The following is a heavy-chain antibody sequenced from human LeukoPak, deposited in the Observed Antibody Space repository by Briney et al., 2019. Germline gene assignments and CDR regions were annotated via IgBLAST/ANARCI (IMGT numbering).Heavy chain of an antibody. D-gene: IGHD2-8*01. CDR1: GYTFTSYA. J-gene: IGHJ4*02. CDR2: INTNTGNP. CDR3: ASNGIGYCTNGVCSYFDY. V-gene: IGHV7-4-1*02. Sequence: ASVKVSWKASGYTFTSYAMNWVRQAPGQGLEWMGWINTNTGNPTYAQGFTGRFVFSLDTSVSTAYLQISSLKAEDTAVYYCASNGIGYCTNGVCSYFDYWGQGTLVTVSS.